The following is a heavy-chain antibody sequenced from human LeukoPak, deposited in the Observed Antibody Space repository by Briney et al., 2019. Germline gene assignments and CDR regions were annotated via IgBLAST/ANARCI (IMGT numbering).Heavy chain of an antibody. Sequence: NPSETLSLTCAVYGGSVSGYYWSCIRQPPGNGLEWIGEINHSGSTNYNPSLKSRVTISVDTSKNQFSLKLSSVTAADTAVYYCARGHSSSSGLFYWGQGTLVTVSS. CDR1: GGSVSGYY. CDR2: INHSGST. D-gene: IGHD6-6*01. J-gene: IGHJ4*02. CDR3: ARGHSSSSGLFY. V-gene: IGHV4-34*01.